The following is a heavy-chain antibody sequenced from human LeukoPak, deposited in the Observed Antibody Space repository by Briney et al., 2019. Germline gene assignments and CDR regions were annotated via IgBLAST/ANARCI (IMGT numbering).Heavy chain of an antibody. D-gene: IGHD2-15*01. CDR2: TRNKGDSYTT. J-gene: IGHJ4*02. CDR3: ARVVVAGGIDY. V-gene: IGHV3-72*01. CDR1: GFTFSTYW. Sequence: GGSLRLSCAASGFTFSTYWMHWVRQAPGKGLEWVGRTRNKGDSYTTEYAASVKGRFTISRDDSKNSLYLQMNSLKTEDTAVYYCARVVVAGGIDYWGQGTLVTVSS.